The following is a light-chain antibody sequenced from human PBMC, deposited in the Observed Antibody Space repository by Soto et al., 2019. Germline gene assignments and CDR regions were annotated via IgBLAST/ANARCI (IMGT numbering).Light chain of an antibody. CDR2: GNN. Sequence: QSVLTQPPSVSGAPGQRVTISCTGSSSNIGAGYDIHWYQQVPGTAPKLLIYGNNNRPSGVPDRFSGSKSGTSASLAIIGLQAEDEADYYCQSYDSSLSGVVFGGGTKVTVL. CDR3: QSYDSSLSGVV. J-gene: IGLJ2*01. CDR1: SSNIGAGYD. V-gene: IGLV1-40*01.